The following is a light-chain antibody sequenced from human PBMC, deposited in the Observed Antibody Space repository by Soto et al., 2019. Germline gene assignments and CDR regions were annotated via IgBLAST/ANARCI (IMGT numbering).Light chain of an antibody. V-gene: IGKV3-15*01. CDR3: QQYRLWPLT. CDR2: DAS. Sequence: EIVLTQSPATLSVSPGERATLSCRASQTINNHLVWYQQKPGQVPRLLIYDASTRGAGVPAGFSGSGSGSEFTLPISTLLSEDFAFYCCQQYRLWPLTYGGGTKVDLK. CDR1: QTINNH. J-gene: IGKJ4*01.